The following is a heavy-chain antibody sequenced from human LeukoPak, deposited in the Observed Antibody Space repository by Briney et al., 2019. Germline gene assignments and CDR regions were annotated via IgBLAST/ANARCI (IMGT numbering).Heavy chain of an antibody. D-gene: IGHD6-13*01. Sequence: PGGSLRLSCAASGFTFSSYSMNWVRQAPGKGLVWVSRINSDGSSTSYADSVKGRFTISRDNAKNTLYLQMNSLRAEDTAVYYCARRIAAAGTKGFDYWGQGTLVTVSS. V-gene: IGHV3-74*01. J-gene: IGHJ4*02. CDR1: GFTFSSYS. CDR3: ARRIAAAGTKGFDY. CDR2: INSDGSST.